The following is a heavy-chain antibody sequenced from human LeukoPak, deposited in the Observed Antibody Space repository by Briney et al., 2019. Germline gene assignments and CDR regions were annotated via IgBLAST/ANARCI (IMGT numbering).Heavy chain of an antibody. CDR1: GYTFTGYY. CDR3: ARLTDGPTNFDY. V-gene: IGHV1-2*02. Sequence: WASVKVSCKASGYTFTGYYMRWVRPAPGQGLEWMGWINPNSGGTNYGQKFQGRVTMTRDTSISTAYMQLSRLRADDTAVYYCARLTDGPTNFDYWGQGTLVTVSS. D-gene: IGHD1-1*01. J-gene: IGHJ4*02. CDR2: INPNSGGT.